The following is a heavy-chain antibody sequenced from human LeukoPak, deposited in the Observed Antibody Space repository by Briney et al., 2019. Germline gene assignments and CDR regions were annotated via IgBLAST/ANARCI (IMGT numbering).Heavy chain of an antibody. J-gene: IGHJ6*03. CDR1: GFSFTTSW. CDR2: INSDGSAA. V-gene: IGHV3-74*01. Sequence: VGSLRLSCAASGFSFTTSWMHWVRQAPGKGLVWVSRINSDGSAANYADSVKGRFTISRDNTKNTLSLQMYSLRGEDTAVYYCAGDQKKNYYMNVWGKGTTVTVSS. CDR3: AGDQKKNYYMNV.